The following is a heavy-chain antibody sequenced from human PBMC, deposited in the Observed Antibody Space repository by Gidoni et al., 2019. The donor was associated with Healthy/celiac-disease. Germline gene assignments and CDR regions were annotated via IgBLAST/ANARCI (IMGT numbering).Heavy chain of an antibody. CDR1: GGSLSRYY. V-gene: IGHV4-59*01. D-gene: IGHD3-22*01. CDR3: ASMGGGDYYDSSGYPYYFDY. CDR2: IYYSGST. Sequence: QVQLQESGPGLVKPSETLSLTCTVSGGSLSRYYWSWIRQPPGKGLEWIGYIYYSGSTNYNPSLKSRVTISVDTSKNQFSLKLSSVTAADTAVYYCASMGGGDYYDSSGYPYYFDYWGQGTLVTVSS. J-gene: IGHJ4*02.